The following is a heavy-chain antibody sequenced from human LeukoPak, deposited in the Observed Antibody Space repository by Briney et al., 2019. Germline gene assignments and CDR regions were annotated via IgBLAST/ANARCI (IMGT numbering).Heavy chain of an antibody. D-gene: IGHD3-22*01. CDR1: GGSISSSSYY. J-gene: IGHJ3*02. CDR3: AREFPYYFDSSGAAFDI. V-gene: IGHV4-39*07. Sequence: SETLSLTCTVSGGSISSSSYYWGWIRQPPGKGLEWIGSIYYSGSTYYNPSLKSRVTISVDTSKNQFSLKLSSVTAADTAVYYCAREFPYYFDSSGAAFDIWGQGTKVTVSS. CDR2: IYYSGST.